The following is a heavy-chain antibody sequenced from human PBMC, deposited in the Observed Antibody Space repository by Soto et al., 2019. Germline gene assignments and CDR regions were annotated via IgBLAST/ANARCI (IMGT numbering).Heavy chain of an antibody. D-gene: IGHD4-4*01. CDR2: IYYSGST. CDR1: GGSFSGYY. V-gene: IGHV4-31*11. J-gene: IGHJ4*02. CDR3: ARRATVTETFDY. Sequence: PSETLSLTCAVYGGSFSGYYWSWIRQHPGKGLEWIGYIYYSGSTYYNPSLKSRVTISVDTSKNQFSLKLSSVTAADTAVYYCARRATVTETFDYWGQGTLVTVSS.